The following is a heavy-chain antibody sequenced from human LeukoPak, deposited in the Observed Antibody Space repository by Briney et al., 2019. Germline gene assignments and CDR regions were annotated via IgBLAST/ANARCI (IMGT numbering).Heavy chain of an antibody. D-gene: IGHD3-3*01. CDR3: ARHTIFGVVPYYYYMDV. J-gene: IGHJ6*03. CDR1: GYSFTSYW. CDR2: IYPGDSDT. V-gene: IGHV5-51*01. Sequence: GESLKISCKGSGYSFTSYWIGWVRQMPGKGLGWMGIIYPGDSDTRYSPSFQGQVTISADKSISTAYLQWSSLKASDTAMYYCARHTIFGVVPYYYYMDVWGKGTTVTVSS.